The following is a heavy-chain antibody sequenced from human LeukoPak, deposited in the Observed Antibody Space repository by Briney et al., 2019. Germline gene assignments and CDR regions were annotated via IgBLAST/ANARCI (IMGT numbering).Heavy chain of an antibody. J-gene: IGHJ6*02. D-gene: IGHD4-17*01. CDR1: GYTFTGYY. CDR3: ARDSTVTTFRGFDYYYYGMDV. CDR2: INPNSGGT. Sequence: ASVKVSCKASGYTFTGYYMHWVRQAPGQGLEWMGWINPNSGGTNYAQKFQGRVTMTRDTSISTAYMELSRLRSDDTAVYYCARDSTVTTFRGFDYYYYGMDVWGQGTTVTVSS. V-gene: IGHV1-2*02.